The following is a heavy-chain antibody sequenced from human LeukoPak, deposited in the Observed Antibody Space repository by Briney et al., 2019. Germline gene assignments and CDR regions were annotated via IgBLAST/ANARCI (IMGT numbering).Heavy chain of an antibody. Sequence: GGSLRLSCAASGFTFSSFWMSWVRQAPGKGLEWVATIKQDGSEIYYVDAVKGRFTISRDNSKNTLYLQMNSLRAEDTAVYYCAKDPFYNARGTFDYWGQGTLVTVSS. D-gene: IGHD1-1*01. CDR3: AKDPFYNARGTFDY. J-gene: IGHJ4*02. V-gene: IGHV3-7*03. CDR1: GFTFSSFW. CDR2: IKQDGSEI.